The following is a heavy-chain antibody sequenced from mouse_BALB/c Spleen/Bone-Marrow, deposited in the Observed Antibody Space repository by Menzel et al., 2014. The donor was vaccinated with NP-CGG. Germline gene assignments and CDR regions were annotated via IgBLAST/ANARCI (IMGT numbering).Heavy chain of an antibody. Sequence: QVQLKQSGPGLVQPSQSLSITCTVSGFSLINHGIHWVRQPPGKGLEWLGVIWSGGTTDYNATFIPRLSISKDKSKSQVLFKMNSLQVDDTATYYCARSGNYDFFDHWGQGTTLTVSS. CDR3: ARSGNYDFFDH. D-gene: IGHD2-1*01. V-gene: IGHV2-4*02. CDR2: IWSGGTT. CDR1: GFSLINHG. J-gene: IGHJ2*01.